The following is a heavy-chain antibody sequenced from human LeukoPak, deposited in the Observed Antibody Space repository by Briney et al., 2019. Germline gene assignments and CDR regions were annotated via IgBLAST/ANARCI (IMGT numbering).Heavy chain of an antibody. Sequence: SETLSLTCTVSGGSISSYYWSWIRQPPGKGLEWIGYIYYSGSTNYNPSLKSRVTISVDTSKNQFSLKLSSVTAADTAMYYCARDRGDFWSNWFDPWGQGTLVTVSA. CDR1: GGSISSYY. V-gene: IGHV4-59*12. D-gene: IGHD3-3*01. J-gene: IGHJ5*02. CDR2: IYYSGST. CDR3: ARDRGDFWSNWFDP.